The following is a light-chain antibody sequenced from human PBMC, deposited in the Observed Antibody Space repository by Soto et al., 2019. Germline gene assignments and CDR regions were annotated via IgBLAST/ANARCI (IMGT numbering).Light chain of an antibody. CDR1: QSVSSSY. CDR3: QMYGSSPWP. Sequence: EIGLTKSPGTLSLSPGERATLSCRASQSVSSSYLAWYQQKPGQAPRLLIYGASSRATGIPDRFSGSGSGTDFTLTISRLEPEDCAVDYCQMYGSSPWPFGPGTQVEIK. CDR2: GAS. V-gene: IGKV3-20*01. J-gene: IGKJ1*01.